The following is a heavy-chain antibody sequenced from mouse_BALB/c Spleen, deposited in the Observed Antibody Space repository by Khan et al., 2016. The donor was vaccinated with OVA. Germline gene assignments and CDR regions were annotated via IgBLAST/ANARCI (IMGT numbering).Heavy chain of an antibody. Sequence: QIQLVQSGPEVKKPGETVKISCKASGHTFTKFGMNWVKQAPGKGLKWMGWINTYTGEPTYDDDFNGRFAFSLETSASTAYLQINNLKNEDTATYFCARPPYFSYVLDNWGQGTSVTVSS. CDR3: ARPPYFSYVLDN. J-gene: IGHJ4*01. CDR2: INTYTGEP. CDR1: GHTFTKFG. D-gene: IGHD2-10*01. V-gene: IGHV9-3-1*01.